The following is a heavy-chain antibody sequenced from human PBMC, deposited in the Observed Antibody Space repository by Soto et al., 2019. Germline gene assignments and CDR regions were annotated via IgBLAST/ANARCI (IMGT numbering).Heavy chain of an antibody. J-gene: IGHJ4*02. V-gene: IGHV4-59*01. D-gene: IGHD6-13*01. CDR1: GGSISSNY. CDR3: ARYRREAVAGYTLDN. CDR2: VYNSGST. Sequence: SETLSLTCTVSGGSISSNYWTWLRQPPGKGLEWIGYVYNSGSTNYNPSLKSRVTISEDTSKSQFSLKVNSMTAADTAVYYRARYRREAVAGYTLDNWGQGILVTVSS.